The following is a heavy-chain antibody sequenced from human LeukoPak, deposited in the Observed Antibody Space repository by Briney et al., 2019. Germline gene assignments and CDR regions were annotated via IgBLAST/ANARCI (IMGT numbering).Heavy chain of an antibody. CDR3: AKDSAGLDYCFDF. CDR1: GFTFRNYA. CDR2: ISYDGSRK. V-gene: IGHV3-30*18. D-gene: IGHD1-14*01. Sequence: PGGSLRLSCAASGFTFRNYAMHWVRQTPGKGLEWVAVISYDGSRKFYADSVKGRFTISRDNSTNTLNLQMNSLRAEDTAVYYCAKDSAGLDYCFDFWGEGTLVTVSS. J-gene: IGHJ4*02.